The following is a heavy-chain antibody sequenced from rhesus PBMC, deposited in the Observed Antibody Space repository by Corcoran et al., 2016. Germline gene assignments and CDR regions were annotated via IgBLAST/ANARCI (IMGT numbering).Heavy chain of an antibody. D-gene: IGHD1-1-1*01. CDR1: GYSISSAYF. V-gene: IGHV4-122*02. CDR3: ARQVAGTVSY. CDR2: IPYPGTT. Sequence: QVQLQESGPGLVKPSETLSLTCAVSGYSISSAYFWSWIRQPPGKGLGWFGYIPYPGTTSYTPSLRGRVTISRDTSKNLFSLTLRSVTAADTAAYYCARQVAGTVSYWGQGVLVTVSS. J-gene: IGHJ4*01.